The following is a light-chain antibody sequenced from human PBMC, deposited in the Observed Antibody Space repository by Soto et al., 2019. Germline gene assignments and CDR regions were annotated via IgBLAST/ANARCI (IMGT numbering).Light chain of an antibody. CDR3: QQFDSSAIT. J-gene: IGKJ5*01. CDR1: QSVRNNY. Sequence: EIVLTQSPGTLSLSPGERATLSCRASQSVRNNYLAWYQHKGGQAPRLLIYGATTRGTGIPDRFSGSGSGTDFTLTISRLEPEDFAVYYCQQFDSSAITFGQGTRLEIK. CDR2: GAT. V-gene: IGKV3-20*01.